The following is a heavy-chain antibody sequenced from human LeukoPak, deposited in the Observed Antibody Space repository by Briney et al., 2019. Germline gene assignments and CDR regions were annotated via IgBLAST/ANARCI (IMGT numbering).Heavy chain of an antibody. CDR2: ISTSGSTI. D-gene: IGHD3-22*01. V-gene: IGHV3-11*04. Sequence: GGSLRLSXAASGFTFSDYYMSWIRQSPGNGLEWVSYISTSGSTIYYADSVKGRFTVSRDNAKNSLFLQMNSLRAEDTAVYYCARVVSENSGYQGYWGQGTLVAVSS. J-gene: IGHJ4*02. CDR3: ARVVSENSGYQGY. CDR1: GFTFSDYY.